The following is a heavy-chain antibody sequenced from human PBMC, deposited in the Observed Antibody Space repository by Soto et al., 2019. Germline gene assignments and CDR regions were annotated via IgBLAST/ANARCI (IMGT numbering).Heavy chain of an antibody. V-gene: IGHV3-23*01. CDR3: AKDGGYSYGYSPRYYYGMDV. D-gene: IGHD5-18*01. Sequence: PGGSLRLSCAASGFTFSSYAMSWVRQAPGKGLEWVSAISGSGGSTYYADSVKGRFTISRDNSKNTLYLQMNSLRAEDTAVYYCAKDGGYSYGYSPRYYYGMDVWGQGTTVTVS. CDR2: ISGSGGST. J-gene: IGHJ6*02. CDR1: GFTFSSYA.